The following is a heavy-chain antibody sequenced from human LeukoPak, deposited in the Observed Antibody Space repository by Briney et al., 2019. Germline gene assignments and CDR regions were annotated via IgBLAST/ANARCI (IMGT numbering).Heavy chain of an antibody. CDR1: GDSVSSNNGA. CDR3: ARDQRGYCSSTSCYSVYYYYYYMDV. D-gene: IGHD2-2*01. CDR2: TYYRSKWYN. V-gene: IGHV6-1*01. J-gene: IGHJ6*03. Sequence: SQTLSLTCAISGDSVSSNNGAWNWIRQSPSRGLEWLGRTYYRSKWYNDYAGSLISRITISPDTSKNQFSLQLYSVTPEDTAVYYCARDQRGYCSSTSCYSVYYYYYYMDVWGKGTTVTVSS.